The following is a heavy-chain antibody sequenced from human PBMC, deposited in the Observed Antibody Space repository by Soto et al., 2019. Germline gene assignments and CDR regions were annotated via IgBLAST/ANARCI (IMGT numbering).Heavy chain of an antibody. CDR1: GYTFTGYY. V-gene: IGHV1-2*04. CDR2: INPNSGGT. CDR3: AAFHGYYGMDV. Sequence: ASVKVSCKASGYTFTGYYIQGLRQAPGQGLEWMGWINPNSGGTNYAQKFQGWVTMTRDTSISTAYMELSRLRSDDTAVYYCAAFHGYYGMDVWGQGTTVTVSS. J-gene: IGHJ6*02.